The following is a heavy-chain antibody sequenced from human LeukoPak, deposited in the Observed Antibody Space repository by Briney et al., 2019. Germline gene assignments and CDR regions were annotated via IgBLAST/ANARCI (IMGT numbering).Heavy chain of an antibody. V-gene: IGHV5-10-1*01. CDR3: ASVGYDNDAFDI. Sequence: GESLRSSSRGFGYRFTSSWISWVRPMSGKGPGRMGRIDPSDSYTNYSPSFQGHVTISADKSISTAYVQWSSLKASDTVMYYCASVGYDNDAFDIWGQGTMVTVSS. D-gene: IGHD5-12*01. CDR1: GYRFTSSW. CDR2: IDPSDSYT. J-gene: IGHJ3*02.